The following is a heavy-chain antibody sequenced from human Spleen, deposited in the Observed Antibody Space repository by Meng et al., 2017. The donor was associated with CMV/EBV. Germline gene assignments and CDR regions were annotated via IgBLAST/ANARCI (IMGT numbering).Heavy chain of an antibody. V-gene: IGHV3-66*01. D-gene: IGHD2-2*01. Sequence: GESLKISCAASGFTVSSSYMSWVRQAPGKGLEWVSLIYSGGSTYYADSVKGRFTISRDNAKNTLYLQMNSLRAEDTAVYSCARIGYCSNTSCQTYGMDVWGQGTTVTVSS. J-gene: IGHJ6*02. CDR3: ARIGYCSNTSCQTYGMDV. CDR2: IYSGGST. CDR1: GFTVSSSY.